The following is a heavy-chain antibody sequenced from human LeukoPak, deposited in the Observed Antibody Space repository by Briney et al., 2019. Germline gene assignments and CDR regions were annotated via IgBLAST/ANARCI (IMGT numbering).Heavy chain of an antibody. V-gene: IGHV3-21*01. CDR2: ISSSSSYI. Sequence: GGALRLSCAASGFTFSSYSMNWVRQAPGKGLEWVSSISSSSSYIYYADSVKGRFTISRDNAKNSLYLQMNSLRAEDTAVYYCARDRYSSSWYSIYYYGMDVWGQGTTVTVS. D-gene: IGHD6-13*01. CDR3: ARDRYSSSWYSIYYYGMDV. CDR1: GFTFSSYS. J-gene: IGHJ6*02.